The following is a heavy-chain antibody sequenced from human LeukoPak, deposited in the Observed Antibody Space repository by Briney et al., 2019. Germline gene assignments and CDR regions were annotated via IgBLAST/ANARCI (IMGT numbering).Heavy chain of an antibody. CDR2: ISSSAVST. CDR3: ARYCSGASCYSGLDY. D-gene: IGHD2-2*01. J-gene: IGHJ4*02. V-gene: IGHV3-23*01. Sequence: GGSLRLSCAASGFTFNNYFMTWVRQAPGKGLEWVSTISSSAVSTYYADFVKGLFTISRDNSKNTLYLQMNSLRADDTAVYYRARYCSGASCYSGLDYWGQGTLVTVSS. CDR1: GFTFNNYF.